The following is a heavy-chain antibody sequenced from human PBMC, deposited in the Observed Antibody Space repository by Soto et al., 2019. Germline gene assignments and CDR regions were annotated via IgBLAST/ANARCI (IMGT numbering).Heavy chain of an antibody. CDR3: AKLGVPLTMITLPDY. CDR2: ISGSGGST. V-gene: IGHV3-23*01. Sequence: GGSLRLSCAASGFTFSCYAMSWVRQAPGKGLEWVSAISGSGGSTYYADSVKGRFTISRDNSKNTLYLQMSSLRAEDTAVYYCAKLGVPLTMITLPDYWGQGTLVTVSS. J-gene: IGHJ4*02. CDR1: GFTFSCYA. D-gene: IGHD3-22*01.